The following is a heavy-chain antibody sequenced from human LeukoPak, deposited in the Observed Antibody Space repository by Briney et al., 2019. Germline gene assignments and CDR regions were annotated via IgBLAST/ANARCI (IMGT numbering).Heavy chain of an antibody. CDR3: ARSHWGPYGSRIANWFDP. CDR2: IYYSGST. D-gene: IGHD6-13*01. Sequence: SETLSLTCTVSGGSIGRSNHYWGWIRQPPGKGLEWIGNIYYSGSTYYNPSLRSRVTISVDTSKNQFSLKLNSVTAADTAVYYCARSHWGPYGSRIANWFDPWGQRTLVTVPS. V-gene: IGHV4-39*07. CDR1: GGSIGRSNHY. J-gene: IGHJ5*02.